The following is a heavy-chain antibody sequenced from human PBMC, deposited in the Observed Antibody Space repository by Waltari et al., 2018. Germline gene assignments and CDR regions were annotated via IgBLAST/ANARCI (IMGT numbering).Heavy chain of an antibody. CDR3: ARARAEERLMYFDY. CDR2: IYYSGST. CDR1: GYSISSGYY. J-gene: IGHJ4*02. D-gene: IGHD1-26*01. Sequence: QVQLQESGPGLVKPSETLSLTCAVSGYSISSGYYWGWIRQPPGKGLEWIGSIYYSGSTYYNPSLKSRVTISVDTSKNQFSLKLSSVTAADTAVYYCARARAEERLMYFDYWGQGTLVTVSS. V-gene: IGHV4-38-2*01.